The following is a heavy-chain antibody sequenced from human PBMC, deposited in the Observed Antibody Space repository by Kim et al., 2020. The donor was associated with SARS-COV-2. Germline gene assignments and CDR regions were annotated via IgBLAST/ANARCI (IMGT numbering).Heavy chain of an antibody. CDR3: ARDGYWAGFDI. D-gene: IGHD2-8*02. CDR1: GGSISSYY. Sequence: SETLSLTCTVSGGSISSYYWSWIRQPPGKGLEWIGYIYYSGSTNYNPSLKSRVTISVDTSKNQFSLKLSSVTAADTAVYYCARDGYWAGFDIWGQGTMVTVSS. V-gene: IGHV4-59*01. J-gene: IGHJ3*02. CDR2: IYYSGST.